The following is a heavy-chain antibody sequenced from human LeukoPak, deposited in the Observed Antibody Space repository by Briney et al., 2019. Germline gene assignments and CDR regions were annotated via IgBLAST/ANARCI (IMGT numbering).Heavy chain of an antibody. J-gene: IGHJ4*02. V-gene: IGHV3-48*03. CDR1: GFTFNSYE. D-gene: IGHD1-20*01. Sequence: GGSLRLSWAASGFTFNSYEMNWVRQAPGKGLEWVSYISNSGSTIYYADSVKGRFTISRDNAKNSMYLQMNSLRAEDTAVYYCARRGYNWKFDYWGQGTLVTVSS. CDR2: ISNSGSTI. CDR3: ARRGYNWKFDY.